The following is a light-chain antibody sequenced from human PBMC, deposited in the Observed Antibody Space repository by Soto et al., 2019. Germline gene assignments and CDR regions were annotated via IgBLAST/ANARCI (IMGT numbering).Light chain of an antibody. CDR2: EVV. V-gene: IGLV2-8*01. J-gene: IGLJ1*01. CDR1: KSDIGVYDF. CDR3: KSYAGSNTYV. Sequence: QSVLTQPPSASGSPGQSVTISCTGTKSDIGVYDFVSWYQHHPVKAPRLIIYEVVQRPSGVPDRFSGSKSGNTASLTVSGLQAADEADYFCKSYAGSNTYVFGSGTKVTVL.